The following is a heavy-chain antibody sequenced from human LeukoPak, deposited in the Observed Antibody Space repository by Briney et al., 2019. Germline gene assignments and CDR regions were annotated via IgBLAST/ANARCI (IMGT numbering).Heavy chain of an antibody. CDR1: GFTFSSYS. CDR3: ARESLRGWYSDDAFDI. V-gene: IGHV3-21*01. J-gene: IGHJ3*02. CDR2: ISSSSSYI. D-gene: IGHD6-19*01. Sequence: TTGGSLRLSCAASGFTFSSYSMNWVRQAPGKGLEWVSSISSSSSYIYYADSVKGRFTISRDNAKNSLYLQMNSLRAEDTAVYYCARESLRGWYSDDAFDIWGQGTMVTVSS.